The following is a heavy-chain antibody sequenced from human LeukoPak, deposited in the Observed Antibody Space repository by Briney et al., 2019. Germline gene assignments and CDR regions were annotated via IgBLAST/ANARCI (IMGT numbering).Heavy chain of an antibody. D-gene: IGHD6-25*01. J-gene: IGHJ4*02. V-gene: IGHV3-30*02. CDR3: AKDAANYYFDY. Sequence: PGGSLRLSCAASGFTFSSYGVHWVRQAPGKGLEWVAFIRYDGSNKYYADSVKGRFTISRDNSKNTLYLQMNSLRAEDTAVYYCAKDAANYYFDYWGQGTLVTVSS. CDR1: GFTFSSYG. CDR2: IRYDGSNK.